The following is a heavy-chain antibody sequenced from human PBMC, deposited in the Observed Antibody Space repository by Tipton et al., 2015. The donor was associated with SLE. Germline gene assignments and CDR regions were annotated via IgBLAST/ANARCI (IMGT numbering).Heavy chain of an antibody. CDR1: GYRFTDYG. CDR3: ARDNSHGYGVYFDY. V-gene: IGHV1-18*04. CDR2: INPYNDKT. Sequence: QLVQSGAEVKKPGASVKVSCKPSGYRFTDYGISWVRQAPGQGPEWMGWINPYNDKTNYAQKVQGRVTMTTDTSTSTAYMDLRSLRSDDTAVYYCARDNSHGYGVYFDYWGQGTLVTVSS. D-gene: IGHD5-18*01. J-gene: IGHJ4*02.